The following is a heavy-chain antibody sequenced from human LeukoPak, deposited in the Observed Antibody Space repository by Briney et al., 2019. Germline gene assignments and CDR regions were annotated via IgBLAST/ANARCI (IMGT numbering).Heavy chain of an antibody. CDR1: GFTFSSSA. D-gene: IGHD6-19*01. J-gene: IGHJ4*02. V-gene: IGHV3-30*04. CDR3: ARSRSASTSGWYDYFDY. Sequence: QPGRSLRLSCAASGFTFSSSAMQWVRQAPGKGLEWVAVISYDGSKKYYADYVKGRFTIARDDSKNTLYLQMNSLRGEDTAVYYCARSRSASTSGWYDYFDYWGRGTLVTVSS. CDR2: ISYDGSKK.